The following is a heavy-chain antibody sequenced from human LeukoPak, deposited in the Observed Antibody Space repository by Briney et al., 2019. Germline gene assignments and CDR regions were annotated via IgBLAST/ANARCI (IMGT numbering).Heavy chain of an antibody. J-gene: IGHJ4*02. V-gene: IGHV3-21*01. Sequence: GGSLRLSCAASGFTFSSYSMNWVRQAPGKGLEWVSSISSSSSYIYYADSVKGRLTISRDNAKNSLYLQMNSLRAEDTAVYYCARGRLSGSSDFDYWGQGTLVTVSS. CDR3: ARGRLSGSSDFDY. CDR2: ISSSSSYI. CDR1: GFTFSSYS. D-gene: IGHD1-26*01.